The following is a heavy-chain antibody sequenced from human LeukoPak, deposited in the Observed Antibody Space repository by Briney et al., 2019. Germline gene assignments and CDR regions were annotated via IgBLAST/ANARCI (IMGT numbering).Heavy chain of an antibody. CDR2: ISSASGTK. CDR3: ARVEYTNSPGH. Sequence: GGSLRLSCAASGFTFKSYSMNWVRQAPGRRLERVSYISSASGTKEYADSVKGRFTISRDNAKNSLFLQMDSLRAQDTAIYYCARVEYTNSPGHGGLGTLVTVSS. CDR1: GFTFKSYS. V-gene: IGHV3-48*01. J-gene: IGHJ4*02. D-gene: IGHD6-6*01.